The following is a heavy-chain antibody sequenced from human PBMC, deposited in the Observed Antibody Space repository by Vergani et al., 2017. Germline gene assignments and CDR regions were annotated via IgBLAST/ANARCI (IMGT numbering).Heavy chain of an antibody. V-gene: IGHV4-39*01. CDR3: ARPMTTVNDWFDP. D-gene: IGHD4-17*01. CDR1: GGSLSSSSYY. J-gene: IGHJ5*02. Sequence: QLQLQESGPGLVKPSETLSLTCTVSGGSLSSSSYYWGWIRQPPGKGLEWIGSIYYSGSTYYNPSLKVRVTISVDTSKNQFSLKLSTVTAADTAVYYCARPMTTVNDWFDPWGQGTLVTVSS. CDR2: IYYSGST.